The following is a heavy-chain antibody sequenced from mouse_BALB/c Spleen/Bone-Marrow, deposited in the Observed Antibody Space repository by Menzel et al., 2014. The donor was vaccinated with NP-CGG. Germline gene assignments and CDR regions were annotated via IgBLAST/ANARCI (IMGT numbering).Heavy chain of an antibody. CDR2: IDPANGNT. Sequence: VQLKQSGAELVKPGASVKLSCTASGFNIKDTYMYWVKQRPEQGLEWIGRIDPANGNTKYDPKFQGKATITADTSSNTAYLQLSSLTSEDTAVYYCASYVYGYYFDYWGQGTTLTVSS. CDR1: GFNIKDTY. J-gene: IGHJ2*01. CDR3: ASYVYGYYFDY. D-gene: IGHD2-2*01. V-gene: IGHV14-3*02.